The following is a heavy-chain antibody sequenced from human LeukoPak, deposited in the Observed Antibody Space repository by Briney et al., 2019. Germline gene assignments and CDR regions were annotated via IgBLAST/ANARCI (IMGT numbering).Heavy chain of an antibody. V-gene: IGHV6-1*01. Sequence: SQTLSLTCTISGDSVSSNSAAWNWIRQSPSRGLEWLGRTYYRSSRSRWYDEYAVSVKSRIIIKPDTSKNQFSLQLNSVTPEDTAVYYCARTYYYDSNGYYPPFDYWGQGTLVTVSS. D-gene: IGHD3-22*01. CDR3: ARTYYYDSNGYYPPFDY. CDR1: GDSVSSNSAA. CDR2: TYYRSSRSRWYD. J-gene: IGHJ4*02.